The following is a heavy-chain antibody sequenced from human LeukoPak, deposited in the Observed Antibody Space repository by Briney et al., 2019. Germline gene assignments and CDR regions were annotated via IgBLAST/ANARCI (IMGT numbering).Heavy chain of an antibody. CDR1: GDSTSSSY. Sequence: SETLSLTCTVSGDSTSSSYWSWIRQPPGKGLDWIGYIYYSGTTKYNPSLKSRVTISVDTSKNQFSLKLSSVTAADTAVYYCARGLGDYGNYGNAFDMWGQGTLVTVSS. J-gene: IGHJ3*02. CDR2: IYYSGTT. CDR3: ARGLGDYGNYGNAFDM. D-gene: IGHD4-11*01. V-gene: IGHV4-59*01.